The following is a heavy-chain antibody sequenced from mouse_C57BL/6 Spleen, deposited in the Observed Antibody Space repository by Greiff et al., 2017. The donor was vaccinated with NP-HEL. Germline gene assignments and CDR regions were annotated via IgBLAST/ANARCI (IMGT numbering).Heavy chain of an antibody. CDR3: ARSDDGYYYYAMDY. CDR1: GFNFKNTY. Sequence: VQLQQSVAELVRPGASVKLSCTASGFNFKNTYMHWVKQRPEQGLEWIGRIDPANGNTKYAPKFPGKATLTADTSSNTAYLQLSSLTSEDTAICYCARSDDGYYYYAMDYWGQGTSVTVSS. V-gene: IGHV14-3*01. D-gene: IGHD2-3*01. J-gene: IGHJ4*01. CDR2: IDPANGNT.